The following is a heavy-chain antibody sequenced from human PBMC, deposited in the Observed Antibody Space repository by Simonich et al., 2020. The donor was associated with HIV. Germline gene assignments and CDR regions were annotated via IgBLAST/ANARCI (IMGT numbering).Heavy chain of an antibody. CDR3: ARIGPDYYRGYYYVDV. CDR1: GGSLSGYY. Sequence: QVQLQQWGAGLLKPSETLSLTCAVYGGSLSGYYWSWIRQPPGRGLEWMGEINHSGSTNHTPSLKSRVTISVATSKKQISLKVRSGTAADTAVYYCARIGPDYYRGYYYVDVWGKGTTVSVSS. J-gene: IGHJ6*03. V-gene: IGHV4-34*01. CDR2: INHSGST. D-gene: IGHD3-10*01.